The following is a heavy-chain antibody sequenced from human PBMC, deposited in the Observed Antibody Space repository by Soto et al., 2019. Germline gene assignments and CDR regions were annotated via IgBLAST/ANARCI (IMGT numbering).Heavy chain of an antibody. CDR1: GFTFSSYA. Sequence: GGSLRLSCATSGFTFSSYALHWVRQAPGKGLEWVALISYDGINKYYADSVKGRFTISGDNSKNTLYLQLNSLRAKDTAVYYCAQSKVGATSNYFDYWGQGTLVTVSS. V-gene: IGHV3-30-3*01. CDR2: ISYDGINK. CDR3: AQSKVGATSNYFDY. J-gene: IGHJ4*02. D-gene: IGHD1-26*01.